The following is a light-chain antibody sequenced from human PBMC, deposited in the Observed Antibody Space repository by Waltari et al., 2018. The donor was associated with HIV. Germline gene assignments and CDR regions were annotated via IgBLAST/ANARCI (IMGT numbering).Light chain of an antibody. Sequence: QSALTQPASVSGSPGQSITISCTGTSSDVGGYNYVSWYQQHPGKAPKLMIYDVSKRPSGVSNRFSGSKSGNTASPTISGLQAEDEADYYCSSYTSSSTLVFGTGTKVTVL. CDR3: SSYTSSSTLV. V-gene: IGLV2-14*01. CDR1: SSDVGGYNY. CDR2: DVS. J-gene: IGLJ1*01.